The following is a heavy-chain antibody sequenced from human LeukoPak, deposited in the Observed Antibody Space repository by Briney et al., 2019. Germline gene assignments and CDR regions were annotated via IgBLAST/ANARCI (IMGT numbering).Heavy chain of an antibody. Sequence: PGGSLRLSCAASGFTFSSYWTSWVRQAPGKGLEWVANIKQDGSEKYYVDSVKGRFTISRDNAKNSLYLQMNSLRAEDTAVYYCAAQYYDFWSGYSPMDVWGQGTTVTVSS. J-gene: IGHJ6*02. CDR3: AAQYYDFWSGYSPMDV. CDR2: IKQDGSEK. V-gene: IGHV3-7*01. CDR1: GFTFSSYW. D-gene: IGHD3-3*01.